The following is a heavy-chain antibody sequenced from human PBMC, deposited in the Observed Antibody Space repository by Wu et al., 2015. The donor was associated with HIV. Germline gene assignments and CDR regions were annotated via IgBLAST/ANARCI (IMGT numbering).Heavy chain of an antibody. D-gene: IGHD4-23*01. CDR3: ARENDYGGLGMDV. CDR1: GYTFTGYY. Sequence: QVQLVQSGAEVKKPGSSVKVSCKASGYTFTGYYMHWVRQAPGQGLEWMGWINPNSGGTNYAQKFQGRVTITRDTSTSTAYMELRSLRSDDTAVYYCARENDYGGLGMDVWGQGTTVTVSS. V-gene: IGHV1-2*02. CDR2: INPNSGGT. J-gene: IGHJ6*02.